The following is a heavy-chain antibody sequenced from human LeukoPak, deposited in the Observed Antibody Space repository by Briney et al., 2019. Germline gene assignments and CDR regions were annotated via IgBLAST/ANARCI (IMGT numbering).Heavy chain of an antibody. J-gene: IGHJ4*02. D-gene: IGHD3-22*01. CDR2: IHYSGNT. Sequence: SSETLSLTCTVSGGSISGSSNYWGWIRQPPGKGLEWIGSIHYSGNTYYNPSLESRVTISVDTSKNQFSLKLTSVTAADTAVYYCARPTFASYSSGYHYWGQGTLVTVSS. CDR1: GGSISGSSNY. V-gene: IGHV4-39*01. CDR3: ARPTFASYSSGYHY.